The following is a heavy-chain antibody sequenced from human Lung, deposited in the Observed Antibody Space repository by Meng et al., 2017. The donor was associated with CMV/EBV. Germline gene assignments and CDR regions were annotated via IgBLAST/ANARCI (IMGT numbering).Heavy chain of an antibody. CDR3: ASKPDYYGSGSYYYYGMDF. J-gene: IGHJ6*02. Sequence: SXTXSLXCTVSGDSISSGGYYWSWIRQHPGKGLEWIGYIYYSGSTYYNPSLKSRVTISVDTSKNQFSLKLSSVTAADTAVYYCASKPDYYGSGSYYYYGMDFXGQGXTVTVSS. D-gene: IGHD3-10*01. CDR1: GDSISSGGYY. V-gene: IGHV4-31*03. CDR2: IYYSGST.